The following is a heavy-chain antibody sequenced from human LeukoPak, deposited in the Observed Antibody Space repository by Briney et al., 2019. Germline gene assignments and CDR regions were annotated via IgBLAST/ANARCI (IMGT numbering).Heavy chain of an antibody. D-gene: IGHD6-6*01. J-gene: IGHJ5*02. Sequence: PSETLSLTCAVYGGSFSGYYWSWIRQPPGKGLEWIGEINHSGSTNYNPSLKSRVTISVDTSKNQFSLKLSSVTAADTAVYYCARQYSSSSWNWFDPWGQGTLVTVSS. CDR1: GGSFSGYY. CDR3: ARQYSSSSWNWFDP. V-gene: IGHV4-34*01. CDR2: INHSGST.